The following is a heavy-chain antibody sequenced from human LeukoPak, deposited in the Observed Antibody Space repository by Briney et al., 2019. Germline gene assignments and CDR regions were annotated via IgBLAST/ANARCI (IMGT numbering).Heavy chain of an antibody. CDR1: GGTFSSYA. CDR3: ARGKYSYGYFDY. V-gene: IGHV1-69*04. Sequence: ASVKVSCKASGGTFSSYAISWVRQAPGQGLEWMVRIIPILGIANYAQKFQGRVTITADKSTSTAYMELNRLKSDDTAVYFCARGKYSYGYFDYWGQGTLVTVSS. D-gene: IGHD5-18*01. CDR2: IIPILGIA. J-gene: IGHJ4*02.